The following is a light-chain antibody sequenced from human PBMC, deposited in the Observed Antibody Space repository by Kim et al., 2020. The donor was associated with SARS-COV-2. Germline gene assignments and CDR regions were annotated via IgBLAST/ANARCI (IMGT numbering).Light chain of an antibody. CDR3: CSYTSSSTLVV. Sequence: QSITISCTGTSSDIGGYNFVSWYQQHPGKAPKLIIYDVSNRPSGLSTRFSGSKSGNTASLIISGLQAEDEADYYCCSYTSSSTLVVFGGGTQLTVL. J-gene: IGLJ2*01. V-gene: IGLV2-14*03. CDR2: DVS. CDR1: SSDIGGYNF.